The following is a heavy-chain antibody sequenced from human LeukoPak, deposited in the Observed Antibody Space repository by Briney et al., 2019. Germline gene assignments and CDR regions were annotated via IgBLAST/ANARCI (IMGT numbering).Heavy chain of an antibody. D-gene: IGHD2-15*01. V-gene: IGHV1-18*01. J-gene: IGHJ1*01. Sequence: ASVKVSCKASGYTFTSYDLSWVRQAPGQGLEWMGWISTYNDNTNYAQNFQGRVTMTTDTSTGTAYMELRSLGSDDTAMYYCARVLNLRAPTLKHWGQGTLVTVSS. CDR1: GYTFTSYD. CDR2: ISTYNDNT. CDR3: ARVLNLRAPTLKH.